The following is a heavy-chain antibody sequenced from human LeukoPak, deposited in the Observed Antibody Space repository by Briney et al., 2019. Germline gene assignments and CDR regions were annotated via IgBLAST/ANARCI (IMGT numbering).Heavy chain of an antibody. D-gene: IGHD6-13*01. CDR1: GYTFTNYG. CDR2: ISAYNGNT. Sequence: PGASVKVSCKASGYTFTNYGLSWVRQAPGQGLEWMGWISAYNGNTNYAQKFQGRVTMTTDKSTTTAYMELRSLRSDDTAVYYCARVVVAAGSNYFDPWGQGTLVTVSS. CDR3: ARVVVAAGSNYFDP. V-gene: IGHV1-18*01. J-gene: IGHJ5*02.